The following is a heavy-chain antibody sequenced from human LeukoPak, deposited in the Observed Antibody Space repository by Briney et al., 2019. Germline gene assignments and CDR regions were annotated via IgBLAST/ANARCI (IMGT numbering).Heavy chain of an antibody. J-gene: IGHJ3*02. CDR1: GGSVTSGGHY. D-gene: IGHD3-10*01. Sequence: SETLSLTCTVSGGSVTSGGHYWSWIRQYPGRGLDWLGNIYHSGSTYYNPSLKSRVTISVDASTNQFSLKLSSVSATDTAVYYCARVGFAEATFAFDIWGQGTLVTVSS. CDR3: ARVGFAEATFAFDI. CDR2: IYHSGST. V-gene: IGHV4-31*03.